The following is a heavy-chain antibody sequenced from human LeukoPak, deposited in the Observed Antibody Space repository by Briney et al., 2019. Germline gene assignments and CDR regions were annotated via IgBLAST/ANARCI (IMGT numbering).Heavy chain of an antibody. CDR2: NNHIGSA. CDR1: GGSINSYY. J-gene: IGHJ4*02. V-gene: IGHV4-59*01. CDR3: ARVGPSGYDYYFDY. D-gene: IGHD5-12*01. Sequence: SETLSLTCTISGGSINSYYWTWIRQSPGKGLEWIGYNNHIGSANYNPSLRSRVTISVDTSKNQFSLKLNSLTAADTAVYYCARVGPSGYDYYFDYWGQGTLVTVSS.